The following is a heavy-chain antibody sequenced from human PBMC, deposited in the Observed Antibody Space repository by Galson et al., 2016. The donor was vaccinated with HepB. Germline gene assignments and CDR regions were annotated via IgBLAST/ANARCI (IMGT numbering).Heavy chain of an antibody. CDR3: GTGISVAGKYYYYYMDV. CDR1: GGSISSTNYY. CDR2: IYYSGST. V-gene: IGHV4-39*01. D-gene: IGHD6-19*01. J-gene: IGHJ6*03. Sequence: ETLSLTCIVSGGSISSTNYYWGWIRQPPGRGLEWIGSIYYSGSTYYNPSLESRVTISVDTSKNQFSLRLSSVTAADTAVYYCGTGISVAGKYYYYYMDVWGKGTSVTVSS.